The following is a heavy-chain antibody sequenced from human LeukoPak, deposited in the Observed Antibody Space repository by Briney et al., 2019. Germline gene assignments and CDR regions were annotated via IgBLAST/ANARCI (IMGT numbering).Heavy chain of an antibody. D-gene: IGHD3-22*01. V-gene: IGHV3-23*01. J-gene: IGHJ4*02. CDR2: ISGSGGST. CDR1: GFTFSSYD. CDR3: AKVGEDYYDSSGYVDY. Sequence: GGSLRLSCAASGFTFSSYDMSWVRQAPGKGLDWVSAISGSGGSTYYADSVKGRFTISRDNSKNTLYLQMNSLRAEDTAVYYCAKVGEDYYDSSGYVDYWGQGTLVIVSS.